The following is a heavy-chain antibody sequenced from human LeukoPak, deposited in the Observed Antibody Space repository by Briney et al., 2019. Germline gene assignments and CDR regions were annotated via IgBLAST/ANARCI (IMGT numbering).Heavy chain of an antibody. J-gene: IGHJ4*02. CDR3: TTDYTVVTPQ. V-gene: IGHV3-15*01. CDR2: IKSKTDGGTT. D-gene: IGHD4-23*01. CDR1: GFTFSNAW. Sequence: GGSLRLPCAASGFTFSNAWMSWVRQAPGKGREWGGRIKSKTDGGTTDYAAPVKDRFTISRDDSRNTLYLQMNSLKTEDTAVYYCTTDYTVVTPQWGQGTLVTVSS.